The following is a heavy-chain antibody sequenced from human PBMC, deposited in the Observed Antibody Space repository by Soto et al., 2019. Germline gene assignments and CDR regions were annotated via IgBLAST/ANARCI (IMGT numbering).Heavy chain of an antibody. V-gene: IGHV3-7*05. CDR1: GVTVSIYW. D-gene: IGHD6-19*01. CDR3: ARDGPIGYSNGWYLDY. Sequence: PGGSLKLSCAACGVTVSIYWMSWVRQAPGKGLEWVANIKQDGSEKYYVDSVKGRLTISRDNAKNSLYLQMNSLRAEDTAVYYCARDGPIGYSNGWYLDYWGQGTLVTVSS. CDR2: IKQDGSEK. J-gene: IGHJ4*02.